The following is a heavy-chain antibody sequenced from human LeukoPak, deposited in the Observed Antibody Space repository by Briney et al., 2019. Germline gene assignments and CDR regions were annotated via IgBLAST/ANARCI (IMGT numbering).Heavy chain of an antibody. J-gene: IGHJ3*02. CDR3: GRHSGYYYVGTFDI. D-gene: IGHD3-22*01. CDR2: INPADSDT. CDR1: GYTFTNYW. V-gene: IGHV5-51*01. Sequence: GESLKISCKGSGYTFTNYWIGWVRQMPGKGLEWMALINPADSDTRYSPAFRGQVTVSADRSISTAYLQWSSLEASDTAMYYWGRHSGYYYVGTFDIWGQGTMVTVSS.